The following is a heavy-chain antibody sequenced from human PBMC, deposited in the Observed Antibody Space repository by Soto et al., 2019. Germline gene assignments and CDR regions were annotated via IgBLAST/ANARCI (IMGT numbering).Heavy chain of an antibody. CDR2: MNPNSGNT. CDR1: GYTFTSYD. D-gene: IGHD4-17*01. Sequence: QVQLVQSGAEVKKPGASVKVSCKASGYTFTSYDINWVRQATGQGLEWMGWMNPNSGNTGYAQKFQGRGTMTRNTSISTAYMELSSLRSEDTAVYYGAGGEDYGDIYGMDVWGQGTTVTVSS. V-gene: IGHV1-8*01. CDR3: AGGEDYGDIYGMDV. J-gene: IGHJ6*02.